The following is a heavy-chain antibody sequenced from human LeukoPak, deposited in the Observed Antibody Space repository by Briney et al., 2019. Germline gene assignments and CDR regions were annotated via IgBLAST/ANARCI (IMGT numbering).Heavy chain of an antibody. V-gene: IGHV1-18*01. Sequence: GASVKVSCKASGYTFTSYGISWVRQAPGQGLEWMGWISAYNGNTNYAQKLQGRVTMTTDTSTSTAYMELRSLRSDDTAVYYCAGMDYGGNPYYFDYWGQGTLVTVSS. CDR3: AGMDYGGNPYYFDY. CDR2: ISAYNGNT. J-gene: IGHJ4*02. CDR1: GYTFTSYG. D-gene: IGHD4-23*01.